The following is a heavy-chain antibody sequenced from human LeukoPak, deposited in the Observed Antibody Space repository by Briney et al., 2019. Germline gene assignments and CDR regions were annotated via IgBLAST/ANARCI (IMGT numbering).Heavy chain of an antibody. D-gene: IGHD3-10*02. CDR2: ISSSGSTI. CDR1: GFTFSSSA. J-gene: IGHJ6*04. Sequence: GGSLRLSCAASGFTFSSSAMNWVRQAPGKGLEWVLYISSSGSTIYYADSVKGRFTISRDNAKNSLYLQMNSLRAEDTAVYYCAELGITMIGGVWGKGTTVTISS. V-gene: IGHV3-48*03. CDR3: AELGITMIGGV.